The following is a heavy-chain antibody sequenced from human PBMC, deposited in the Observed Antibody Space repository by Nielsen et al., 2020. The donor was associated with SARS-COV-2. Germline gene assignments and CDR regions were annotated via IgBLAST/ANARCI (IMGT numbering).Heavy chain of an antibody. Sequence: GSLRLSCSVSAYSISSGYYWGWIRQPPGKGLEWIGSIYYSGSTNYNPSLKSRVTISVDTSKNQFSLKLSSVTAADTAVYYCARGRTYSGSSAGYYYMDVWGKGTTVTVSS. V-gene: IGHV4-38-2*02. CDR2: IYYSGST. D-gene: IGHD1-26*01. CDR3: ARGRTYSGSSAGYYYMDV. CDR1: AYSISSGYY. J-gene: IGHJ6*03.